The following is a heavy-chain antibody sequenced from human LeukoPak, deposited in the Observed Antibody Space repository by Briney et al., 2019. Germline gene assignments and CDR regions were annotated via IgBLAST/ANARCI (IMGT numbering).Heavy chain of an antibody. CDR3: ARRYCSSTSCYALGDFDY. CDR2: ISYDGSNK. CDR1: GFTFSSYA. D-gene: IGHD2-2*01. Sequence: PGGSLRLSCAASGFTFSSYAMHWVRQAPGKGLEWVAVISYDGSNKYYADSVKGRFTISRDNSKNTLYLQMNSLRAEDTAVYYYARRYCSSTSCYALGDFDYWGQGTLVTVSS. V-gene: IGHV3-30*04. J-gene: IGHJ4*02.